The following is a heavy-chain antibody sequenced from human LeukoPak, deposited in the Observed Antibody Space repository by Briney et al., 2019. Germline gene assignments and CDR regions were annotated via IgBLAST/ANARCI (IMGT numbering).Heavy chain of an antibody. CDR1: GFTFSRYW. Sequence: GGSLRLSCAASGFTFSRYWMNWVRQAPGKGLEWVSYSDTDGSMTSYADSVKGRFTISRDNAKNTLYLEMHSLRVEDTAIYYCAREGSYLNSGGSYYLHWLDPWGQGTLVTVSS. V-gene: IGHV3-74*01. CDR3: AREGSYLNSGGSYYLHWLDP. D-gene: IGHD3-22*01. CDR2: SDTDGSMT. J-gene: IGHJ5*02.